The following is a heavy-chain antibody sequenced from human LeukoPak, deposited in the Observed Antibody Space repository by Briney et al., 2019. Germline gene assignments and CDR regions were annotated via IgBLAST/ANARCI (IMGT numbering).Heavy chain of an antibody. Sequence: KPSETLSLTCTVSGDSISSYYWSWIRQPPGKGLEWIGYIYYSGSTNYNPALKSRVTISVDTSKNQFSLKLSSVTAGDTAVYYCARDRELGNFDYWGQGTLVTVSS. J-gene: IGHJ4*02. CDR2: IYYSGST. D-gene: IGHD7-27*01. CDR3: ARDRELGNFDY. CDR1: GDSISSYY. V-gene: IGHV4-59*01.